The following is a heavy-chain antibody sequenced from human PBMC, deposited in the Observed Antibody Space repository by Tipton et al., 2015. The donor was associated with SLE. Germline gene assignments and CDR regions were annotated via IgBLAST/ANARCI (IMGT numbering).Heavy chain of an antibody. J-gene: IGHJ2*01. CDR2: LYNAGNT. V-gene: IGHV3-53*05. Sequence: LRLSCAASGFSVRNNYMSWIRQAPGKGLEWVSVLYNAGNTDYADSVKGRFTISRDNSRNILSLQMNSLRPDDTAVYYCARDPGGFFDLWGRGTLVTVSS. D-gene: IGHD3-10*01. CDR1: GFSVRNNY. CDR3: ARDPGGFFDL.